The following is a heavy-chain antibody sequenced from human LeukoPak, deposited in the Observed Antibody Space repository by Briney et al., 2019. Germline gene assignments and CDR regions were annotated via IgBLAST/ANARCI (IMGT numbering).Heavy chain of an antibody. J-gene: IGHJ5*02. CDR3: ARATCGGDCYWKYNWFDP. CDR1: GFTFTDHP. Sequence: GGSLRLSCVASGFTFTDHPMNWVRQAPGKGLEWISYIGGDGIAFYADSVKGRFTASKDDAKNSLYLQMNSLRAEDTAVYYCARATCGGDCYWKYNWFDPWGQGTLVTVSS. V-gene: IGHV3-69-1*01. CDR2: IGGDGIA. D-gene: IGHD2-21*02.